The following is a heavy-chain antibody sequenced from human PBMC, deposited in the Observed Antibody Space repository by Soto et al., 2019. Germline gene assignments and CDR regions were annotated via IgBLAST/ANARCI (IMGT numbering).Heavy chain of an antibody. CDR3: ARDEDNWNQVFDY. CDR1: GFTFSDYY. J-gene: IGHJ4*02. D-gene: IGHD1-20*01. V-gene: IGHV3-11*01. CDR2: ISSSGSTI. Sequence: GGSLRLSCAASGFTFSDYYMSWIRQAPGKGLEWVSYISSSGSTIYYADSVKGRFTISRDNAKNSLYLQMNSLRAEDTAVYYCARDEDNWNQVFDYWGQGTLVTVSS.